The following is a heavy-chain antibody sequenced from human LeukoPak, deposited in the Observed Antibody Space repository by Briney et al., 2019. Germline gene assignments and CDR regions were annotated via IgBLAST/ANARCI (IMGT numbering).Heavy chain of an antibody. CDR2: IYSTGST. CDR3: ARGVVVAGLRYYFDS. Sequence: SETLSLTCTVSGGSISSYYWSWLRQPAGKGLEWIGRIYSTGSTKYSPSLGSRLTMSLDTSKDQFSLKLTSVTAADTAVYYCARGVVVAGLRYYFDSWGQGSLVSVSS. V-gene: IGHV4-4*07. J-gene: IGHJ4*02. CDR1: GGSISSYY. D-gene: IGHD6-19*01.